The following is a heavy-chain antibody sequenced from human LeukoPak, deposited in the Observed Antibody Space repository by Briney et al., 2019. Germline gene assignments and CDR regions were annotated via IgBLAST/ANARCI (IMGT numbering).Heavy chain of an antibody. D-gene: IGHD5-12*01. V-gene: IGHV3-74*01. Sequence: GRSLRLSCAASGFSFSSYGMHWVRQAPGKGLVWVSRINSNGSSTNYADSVKGRFTISRDNAKNTLHLQVSSLRAEDTALYYCAKGGATICDNWGQGTLVTVSS. J-gene: IGHJ4*02. CDR2: INSNGSST. CDR1: GFSFSSYG. CDR3: AKGGATICDN.